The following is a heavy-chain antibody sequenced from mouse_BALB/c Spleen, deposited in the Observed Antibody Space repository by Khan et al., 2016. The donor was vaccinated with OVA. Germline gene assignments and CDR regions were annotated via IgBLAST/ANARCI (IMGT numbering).Heavy chain of an antibody. J-gene: IGHJ4*01. D-gene: IGHD2-12*01. V-gene: IGHV3-2*02. Sequence: EVQLQESGPGLVKPSQSLSLTCTVTGYSITRYYARNWLRQFPGNKLEWMGYITSTGSTSYNPSLKSRISITRDTSKNQLFLHLNSVTTEDTAAYDCARALYYSDSYAMDYWGQGTSVTVSS. CDR1: GYSITRYYA. CDR3: ARALYYSDSYAMDY. CDR2: ITSTGST.